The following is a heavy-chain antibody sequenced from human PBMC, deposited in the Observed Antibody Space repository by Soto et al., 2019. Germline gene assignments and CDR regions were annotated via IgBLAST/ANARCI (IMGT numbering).Heavy chain of an antibody. V-gene: IGHV3-30*18. CDR3: AKDLQSYGDYDYYCYGMDV. D-gene: IGHD4-17*01. J-gene: IGHJ6*02. Sequence: QVQLVESGGGEVQPGRSLTISCAASGFTFSTYGMHWVRQTPGKGLEWVAVISYDGTNKFYSDSVKGRFIISRDNFTNTLTLQLNSLRADDTAVYSCAKDLQSYGDYDYYCYGMDVWGLGTRVTVSS. CDR2: ISYDGTNK. CDR1: GFTFSTYG.